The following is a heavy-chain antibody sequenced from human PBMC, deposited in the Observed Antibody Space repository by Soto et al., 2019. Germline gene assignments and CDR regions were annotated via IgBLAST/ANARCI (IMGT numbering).Heavy chain of an antibody. Sequence: QVQLQASGPGLLKPSGTLSLTCAVSGGSISSSNWWSWVRHPPGQGLEWIGEIDHSGSTNYNPSLQSRVTPAVDKSKNTFSLKLSSVDAADTAVEYCAREFWRAAAGKVIDYWGQGTLVTVSS. CDR3: AREFWRAAAGKVIDY. V-gene: IGHV4-4*02. CDR2: IDHSGST. J-gene: IGHJ4*02. CDR1: GGSISSSNW. D-gene: IGHD6-13*01.